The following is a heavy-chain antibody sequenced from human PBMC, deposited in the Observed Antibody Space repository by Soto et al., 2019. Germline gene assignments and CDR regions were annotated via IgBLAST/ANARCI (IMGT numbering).Heavy chain of an antibody. CDR2: ITWNSGHI. CDR1: GFNFDDSA. J-gene: IGHJ4*02. CDR3: AKGRSSMIVVVMDY. V-gene: IGHV3-9*01. D-gene: IGHD3-22*01. Sequence: GGSLRLSCVASGFNFDDSAMNWVRQVPGKGLEWVSGITWNSGHILYADSVKGRFTISRDNAKKSLYLELNSLRPEDTALYYCAKGRSSMIVVVMDYWGQGTPVTAPQ.